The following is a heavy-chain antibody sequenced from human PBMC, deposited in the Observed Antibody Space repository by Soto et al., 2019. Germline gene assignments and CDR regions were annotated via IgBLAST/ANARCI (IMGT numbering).Heavy chain of an antibody. J-gene: IGHJ6*02. D-gene: IGHD3-16*01. CDR1: GYTFTSYD. V-gene: IGHV1-8*01. Sequence: ASVKVSCKASGYTFTSYDINWVRQATGQGLEWMGWMNPNSGNTGYAQKFQGRVTMTRNTSISTAYMELSSLRSEDTAVYYCARGIGYYYGMDVWGQGTTVTVSS. CDR2: MNPNSGNT. CDR3: ARGIGYYYGMDV.